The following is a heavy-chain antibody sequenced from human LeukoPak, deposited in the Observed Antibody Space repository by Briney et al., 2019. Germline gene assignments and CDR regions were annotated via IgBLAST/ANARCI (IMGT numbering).Heavy chain of an antibody. J-gene: IGHJ6*03. Sequence: SETLSLTCAVYGGSFSGYYWSWIRQPPGKGLEWIGEINHSGSTNYNPSLKSRVTISVDTSKNQFSLKLSSVTAADTAVYYCARAGYYYDSSGYYWGGYYYYYMDVWGKGTTVTISS. V-gene: IGHV4-34*01. D-gene: IGHD3-22*01. CDR2: INHSGST. CDR3: ARAGYYYDSSGYYWGGYYYYYMDV. CDR1: GGSFSGYY.